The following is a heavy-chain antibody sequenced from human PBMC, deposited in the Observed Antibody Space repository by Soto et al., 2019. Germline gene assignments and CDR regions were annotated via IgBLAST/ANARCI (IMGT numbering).Heavy chain of an antibody. Sequence: GGSLRLSCAVSGFTLSGFGMNWVRQAPGKGLEWVAVISYDGSNKYYADSVKGRFTISRDNSKNTLYLQMNSLRAEDTAVYYCAKGSRGTGHDYWGQGTLVTVSS. CDR1: GFTLSGFG. D-gene: IGHD3-16*01. V-gene: IGHV3-30*18. J-gene: IGHJ4*02. CDR3: AKGSRGTGHDY. CDR2: ISYDGSNK.